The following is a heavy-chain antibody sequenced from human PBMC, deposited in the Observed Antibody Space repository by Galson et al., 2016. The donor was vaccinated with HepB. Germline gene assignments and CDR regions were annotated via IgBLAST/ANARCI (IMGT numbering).Heavy chain of an antibody. D-gene: IGHD2-15*01. CDR1: GGSIDRSGYY. J-gene: IGHJ6*02. CDR2: IYYSGDT. CDR3: ARHETSVHSNYYFHYALDV. V-gene: IGHV4-39*01. Sequence: ETLSLTCTVSGGSIDRSGYYWGWLRQPPGKGLQWIGSIYYSGDTYYNPSLETRLTISVDTSKNQLSLKLSSVTAADTAVYYCARHETSVHSNYYFHYALDVWGQGTVVTVSS.